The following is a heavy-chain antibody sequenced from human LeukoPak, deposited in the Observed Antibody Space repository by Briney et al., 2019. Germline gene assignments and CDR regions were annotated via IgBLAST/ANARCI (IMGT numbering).Heavy chain of an antibody. Sequence: PGGSLRLSCAASGFTFSSYGMHWVRQAPGKGLEWVAVISYDGSNKYYADSVKGRFTISRDNSKNTLYLQMNSLRAEDTAVYYCAKDGRWSAADAFDIWGQGTMVTVSS. CDR3: AKDGRWSAADAFDI. V-gene: IGHV3-30*18. D-gene: IGHD4-23*01. CDR1: GFTFSSYG. J-gene: IGHJ3*02. CDR2: ISYDGSNK.